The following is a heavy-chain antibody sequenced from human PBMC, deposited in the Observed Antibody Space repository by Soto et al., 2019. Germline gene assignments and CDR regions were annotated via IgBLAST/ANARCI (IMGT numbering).Heavy chain of an antibody. CDR2: IKQDGSEK. CDR3: ARDDVLCDGGRFYGVPLDV. D-gene: IGHD2-21*01. V-gene: IGHV3-7*04. J-gene: IGHJ6*04. Sequence: PGGSLRLSCAASGFTFSSYWMSWVRQAPGKGLEWVANIKQDGSEKYYVDSVKGRFTISRDNSKNSLYLQMNSLRAEDTAVYYCARDDVLCDGGRFYGVPLDVWGKGTTVTVSS. CDR1: GFTFSSYW.